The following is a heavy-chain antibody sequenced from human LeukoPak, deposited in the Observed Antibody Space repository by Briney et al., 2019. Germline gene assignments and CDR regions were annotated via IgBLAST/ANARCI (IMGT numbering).Heavy chain of an antibody. Sequence: SETLPLTCAVYGGSSSGYYWSWIRQPPGKGLEWIGEINHSGSTNYNPSLKSRVTISVDTSKNQFSLKLSSVTAADTAVYYCAREGFGELSNWFDPWGQGTLVTVSS. D-gene: IGHD3-10*01. J-gene: IGHJ5*02. V-gene: IGHV4-34*01. CDR3: AREGFGELSNWFDP. CDR2: INHSGST. CDR1: GGSSSGYY.